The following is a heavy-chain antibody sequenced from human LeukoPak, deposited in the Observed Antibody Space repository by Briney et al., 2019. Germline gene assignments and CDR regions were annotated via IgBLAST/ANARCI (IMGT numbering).Heavy chain of an antibody. CDR1: GFTFSSYA. J-gene: IGHJ4*02. CDR2: ISGSGGST. D-gene: IGHD6-19*01. Sequence: GGSLRLSCAASGFTFSSYAMSWVRQAPGKGLEWVSAISGSGGSTYYADSVKGRFTISRDNSKNTLYLQMNSLRAEDTAVYYCAKVGIEQWLSQGQFFDYWGQGTLVTVSS. V-gene: IGHV3-23*01. CDR3: AKVGIEQWLSQGQFFDY.